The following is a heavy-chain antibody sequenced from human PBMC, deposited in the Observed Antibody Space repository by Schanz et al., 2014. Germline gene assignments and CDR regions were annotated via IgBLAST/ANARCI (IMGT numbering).Heavy chain of an antibody. CDR2: VSRDGSET. CDR3: ARGASRDYFAMDV. J-gene: IGHJ6*02. CDR1: GFTFNTSW. Sequence: EVQLVTSGGDLVQPGGSLRLSCAASGFTFNTSWFHWVRQPPGKGLLWVSRVSRDGSETTYVDSVRGRFTISRDTAKTTVFLQMNNLRAEDTAVYYCARGASRDYFAMDVWGQGTTVTVSS. V-gene: IGHV3-74*01.